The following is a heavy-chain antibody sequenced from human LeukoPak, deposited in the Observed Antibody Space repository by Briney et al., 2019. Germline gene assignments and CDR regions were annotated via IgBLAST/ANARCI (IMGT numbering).Heavy chain of an antibody. Sequence: GGSLRLSCAASGFTFSTAWMSWVRQAPGKGLEWAALSRGNLHGGTTDYTAPVKGRFTISRDDSTNTLYLQMNSLKTEDTAVYFCTTGPAARNFWGQGTLVTVSS. V-gene: IGHV3-15*01. D-gene: IGHD2-2*01. J-gene: IGHJ4*02. CDR2: SRGNLHGGTT. CDR1: GFTFSTAW. CDR3: TTGPAARNF.